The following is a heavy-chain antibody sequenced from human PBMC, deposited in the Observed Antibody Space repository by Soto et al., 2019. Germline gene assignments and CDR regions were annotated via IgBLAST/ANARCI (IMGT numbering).Heavy chain of an antibody. D-gene: IGHD5-18*01. V-gene: IGHV3-30-3*01. CDR1: GFTFSSYA. CDR3: ARAGGYSYGRYYYYGMDV. Sequence: QVQLVESGGGVVQPGRSLRLSCAASGFTFSSYAMHWVRQAPGKGLEWVAVISYDGSNKYYADSVKGRFTISRDNSKNTLYLQMNSLRAEDTAVYYCARAGGYSYGRYYYYGMDVWGQGTTVTVSS. J-gene: IGHJ6*02. CDR2: ISYDGSNK.